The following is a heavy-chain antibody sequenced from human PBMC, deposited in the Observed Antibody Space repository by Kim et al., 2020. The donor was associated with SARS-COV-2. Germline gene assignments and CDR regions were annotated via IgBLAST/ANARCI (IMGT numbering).Heavy chain of an antibody. Sequence: GGSLRLSCAASGFTFDDYAMHWVRQAPGKGLEWVSGISWNSGSIGYADSVKGRFTISRDNAKNSLYLQMNSLRAEDTALYYCAKDMGGSEDMLTPDYWGQGTLVTVSS. CDR1: GFTFDDYA. CDR2: ISWNSGSI. J-gene: IGHJ4*02. D-gene: IGHD3-16*01. V-gene: IGHV3-9*01. CDR3: AKDMGGSEDMLTPDY.